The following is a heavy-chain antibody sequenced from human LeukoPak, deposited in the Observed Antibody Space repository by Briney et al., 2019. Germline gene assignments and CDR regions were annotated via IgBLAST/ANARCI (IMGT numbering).Heavy chain of an antibody. CDR1: GYTFTGYY. CDR3: ARGGIAAGDY. CDR2: INPNSGGT. V-gene: IGHV1-2*02. Sequence: ASVKVSCKASGYTFTGYYMHWVRQAPGQGLEWMGWINPNSGGTSYEQKFRGRVTMTRDTSITTAYMELSRLTSDDTAVYYCARGGIAAGDYWGQGTLVTVSS. J-gene: IGHJ4*02. D-gene: IGHD6-13*01.